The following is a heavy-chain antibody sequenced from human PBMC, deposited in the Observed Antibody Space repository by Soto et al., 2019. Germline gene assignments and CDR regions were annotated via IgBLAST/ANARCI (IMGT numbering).Heavy chain of an antibody. CDR1: GGSISSYY. V-gene: IGHV4-59*01. J-gene: IGHJ6*02. D-gene: IGHD3-3*01. CDR3: ARDRRELLGYDFWSGSLPYYYYGMDV. Sequence: SETLSLTCTVSGGSISSYYWSWIRQPPGKGLEWIGYIYYSGSTNYNPSLRSRVTISVDTSKNQFSLKLSSVTAADTAVYYCARDRRELLGYDFWSGSLPYYYYGMDVWGQGTTVTVSS. CDR2: IYYSGST.